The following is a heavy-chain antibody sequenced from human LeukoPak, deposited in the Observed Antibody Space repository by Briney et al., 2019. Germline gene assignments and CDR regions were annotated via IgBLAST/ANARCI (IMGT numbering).Heavy chain of an antibody. V-gene: IGHV1-46*01. Sequence: GASVKVSCKASGYTFTSYYMHWVRQAPGQGLEWMGIINPSGGSTSYAQKFQGRVTMTRDTSTSTVYMELSSLRSEDTAVYYCARDLGITMVRGALDPWGQGTLVTVSS. CDR1: GYTFTSYY. CDR3: ARDLGITMVRGALDP. D-gene: IGHD3-10*01. J-gene: IGHJ5*02. CDR2: INPSGGST.